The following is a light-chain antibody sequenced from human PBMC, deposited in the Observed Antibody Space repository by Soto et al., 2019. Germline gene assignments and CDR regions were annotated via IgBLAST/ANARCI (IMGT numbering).Light chain of an antibody. J-gene: IGKJ4*01. CDR2: SAS. CDR3: QQANTFALT. CDR1: QGITKW. V-gene: IGKV1-12*01. Sequence: DIQMTQSPSSVSASVGDRVTITCRASQGITKWLAWYQQKPGTAPKLLIYSASSLYSGVPSRFSGSGSGTYFTLTSSSLQPEDFGTYYCQQANTFALTFGGGTKVEI.